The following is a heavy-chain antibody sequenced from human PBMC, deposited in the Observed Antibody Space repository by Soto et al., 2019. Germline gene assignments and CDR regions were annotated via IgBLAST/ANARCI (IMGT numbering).Heavy chain of an antibody. J-gene: IGHJ6*02. V-gene: IGHV1-69*01. CDR1: GGTFRSYS. CDR3: ARPDEGGYSSNHHYYYALDV. D-gene: IGHD3-22*01. Sequence: QVHLVQSGAEVKKPGSSVKVSCKASGGTFRSYSISWVRQAPGQGLEWMGGIIPIFDITNYAQNFQGRVTITADESTSTAYMELSSLGSDDTAVYYCARPDEGGYSSNHHYYYALDVWGQGTTVTV. CDR2: IIPIFDIT.